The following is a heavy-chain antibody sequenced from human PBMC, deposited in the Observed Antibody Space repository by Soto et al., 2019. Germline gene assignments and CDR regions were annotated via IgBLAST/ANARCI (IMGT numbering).Heavy chain of an antibody. Sequence: GGSLRLSCAASGFTFSTYWMSWLRQAPGKGLEWVANINPDGSDKYYVDSAKGRFTISRDNAKNSMYLQLNSLRDEDTAVFYCATAVRSSSPHYWGQGTLVAVSS. CDR3: ATAVRSSSPHY. D-gene: IGHD6-13*01. CDR2: INPDGSDK. CDR1: GFTFSTYW. J-gene: IGHJ4*02. V-gene: IGHV3-7*03.